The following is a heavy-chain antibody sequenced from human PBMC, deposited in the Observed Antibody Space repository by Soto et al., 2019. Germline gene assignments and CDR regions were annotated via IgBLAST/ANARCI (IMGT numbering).Heavy chain of an antibody. J-gene: IGHJ4*02. CDR1: GYMFTTYG. Sequence: QVQVVQSGAEVKKPGASVKVSCTASGYMFTTYGIIWVRQAPGQGLEWMGWISAYNADTNYARNLQDRLTMTTDTPTSTAYMELKNLTSDDTAVDYCALRADYWGQGTLVIVSS. V-gene: IGHV1-18*01. CDR3: ALRADY. CDR2: ISAYNADT.